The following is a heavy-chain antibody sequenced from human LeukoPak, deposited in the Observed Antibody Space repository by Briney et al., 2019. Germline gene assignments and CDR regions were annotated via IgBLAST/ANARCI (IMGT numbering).Heavy chain of an antibody. V-gene: IGHV3-20*04. CDR3: ARDICSSTSCSLNYYYYYMDV. CDR2: INWNGGST. D-gene: IGHD2-2*01. CDR1: GFTFSSYS. Sequence: GGSLRLSCAASGFTFSSYSMNWVRQAPGKGLEWVSGINWNGGSTGYADSVKGRFTISRDNAKNSLYLQMNSLRAEDTALYYCARDICSSTSCSLNYYYYYMDVWGKGTTVTVSS. J-gene: IGHJ6*03.